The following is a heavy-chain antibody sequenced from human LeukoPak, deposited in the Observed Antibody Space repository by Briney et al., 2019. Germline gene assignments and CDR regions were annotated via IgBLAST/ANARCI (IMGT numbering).Heavy chain of an antibody. J-gene: IGHJ3*02. V-gene: IGHV4-59*12. D-gene: IGHD3-9*01. CDR2: MFHSGST. Sequence: KPSETLSLTCSVSGASISGNYWSWIRQPPGKGLEFIGYMFHSGSTNYNPSLKSRVITSLDASKNRFSLKLFSVTAADTAVYYYARLGQTVTGFYSLDIWGQGTMVTVSS. CDR3: ARLGQTVTGFYSLDI. CDR1: GASISGNY.